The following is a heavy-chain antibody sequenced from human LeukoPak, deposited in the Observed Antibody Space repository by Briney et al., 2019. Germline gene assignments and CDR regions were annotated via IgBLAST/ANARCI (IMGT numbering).Heavy chain of an antibody. J-gene: IGHJ5*02. CDR2: ISTSGNT. V-gene: IGHV4-59*10. Sequence: SETLSLTCAVYGGSFSGYYWTWIRQPAGKGLEWIGRIGRISTSGNTNYNPSLKSRVTMSVDTSKNKLSLKLSSVTAADTAVYYCVRGPYGSGISNWFDPWGQGTLVIVSS. CDR3: VRGPYGSGISNWFDP. D-gene: IGHD3-10*01. CDR1: GGSFSGYY.